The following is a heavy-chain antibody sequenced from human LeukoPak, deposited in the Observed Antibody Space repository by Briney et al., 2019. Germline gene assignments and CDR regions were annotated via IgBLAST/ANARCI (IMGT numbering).Heavy chain of an antibody. Sequence: PGGSLRLSCAASGFTFSSYAMIWLRQAPGKGLEGVSAISGSGGSTYYADSVKGRFTISRDNSKNTLYLQMNSLRAEDTAVYYCARTATYYYDSSGYSAGLTRHFDYWGQGTLVTVSS. J-gene: IGHJ4*02. CDR3: ARTATYYYDSSGYSAGLTRHFDY. CDR1: GFTFSSYA. CDR2: ISGSGGST. V-gene: IGHV3-23*01. D-gene: IGHD3-22*01.